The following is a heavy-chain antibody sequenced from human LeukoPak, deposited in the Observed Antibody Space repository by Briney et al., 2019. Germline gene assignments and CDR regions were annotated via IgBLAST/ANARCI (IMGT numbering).Heavy chain of an antibody. D-gene: IGHD3-3*01. J-gene: IGHJ4*02. V-gene: IGHV3-11*01. CDR1: GFTFSDYY. Sequence: GGSLRLSCAASGFTFSDYYMSWIRHAPGKGLEWDSYISSSGSTIYYADSVKGRFTISRDNAKNSLYLQMNGLRAEGTAVYYCARDYYDFWSGYDYWGQGTLVTVSS. CDR3: ARDYYDFWSGYDY. CDR2: ISSSGSTI.